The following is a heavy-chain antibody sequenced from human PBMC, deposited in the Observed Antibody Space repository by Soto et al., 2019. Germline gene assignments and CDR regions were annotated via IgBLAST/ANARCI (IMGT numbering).Heavy chain of an antibody. CDR2: IYPGDSDT. Sequence: GESLKISCKGSGYSFTSYWIGWVRQMPGKGLEWMGIIYPGDSDTRYSPSFQGQVTISADKSISTAYLQWSSLKASDTAMYYCARLIMITFGGAATFDYWGQGTLVTVSS. D-gene: IGHD3-16*01. V-gene: IGHV5-51*01. CDR3: ARLIMITFGGAATFDY. J-gene: IGHJ4*02. CDR1: GYSFTSYW.